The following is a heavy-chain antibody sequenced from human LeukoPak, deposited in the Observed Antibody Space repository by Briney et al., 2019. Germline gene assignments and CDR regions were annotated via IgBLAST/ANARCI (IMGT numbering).Heavy chain of an antibody. CDR2: ISVYNGNT. CDR3: ARATSGNFDY. D-gene: IGHD1-14*01. V-gene: IGHV1-18*01. J-gene: IGHJ4*02. CDR1: GYTITSYG. Sequence: ASVKVSCKASGYTITSYGISWVRQAPGQGLEWMGWISVYNGNTNYAQRFRGRVTMTTDTSTSTPYMELRSLISADTAVYYCARATSGNFDYWGQGTLVTVSS.